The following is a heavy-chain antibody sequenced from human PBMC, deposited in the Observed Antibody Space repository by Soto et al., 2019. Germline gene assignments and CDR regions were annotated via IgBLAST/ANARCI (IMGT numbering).Heavy chain of an antibody. J-gene: IGHJ5*02. CDR2: VSYTGST. CDR1: GGSISSYY. CDR3: ARLSVDLNDYWSLDP. V-gene: IGHV4-59*13. Sequence: QVQLQESGPGLVKPSETLPLTCTVSGGSISSYYWSWIRQPPGKGLEWIGYVSYTGSTYYNPSLQSRVTISLGTSMNRFSLKVASVTAAETAVYYCARLSVDLNDYWSLDPWGQGTLVTVSS. D-gene: IGHD1-1*01.